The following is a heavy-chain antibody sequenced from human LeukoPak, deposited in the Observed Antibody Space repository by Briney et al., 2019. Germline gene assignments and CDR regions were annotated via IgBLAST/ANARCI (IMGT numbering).Heavy chain of an antibody. Sequence: SETLSLTCTVSGGSIRNYYWSWIRQPPGKGLEWIGYIDNSGITKYNPSLKSRVTISVDTSKNQFPLKLSSVTAADTAVYYCARDGSGWSSYFDYWGQGTLVTVSS. CDR1: GGSIRNYY. CDR3: ARDGSGWSSYFDY. J-gene: IGHJ4*02. D-gene: IGHD6-19*01. CDR2: IDNSGIT. V-gene: IGHV4-59*01.